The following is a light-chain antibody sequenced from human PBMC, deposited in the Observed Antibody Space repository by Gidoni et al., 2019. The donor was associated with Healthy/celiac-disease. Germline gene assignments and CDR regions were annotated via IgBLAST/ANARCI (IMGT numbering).Light chain of an antibody. CDR1: QSLGTF. CDR2: GAS. Sequence: EIVLPHSPATLSLSPGERPTLSCRASQSLGTFLVWYQHKPGQAPRLLIYGASTRSTGVPARFSGAGSGTDFTLTIASLEPEDFAIYYCQQRGRWPLTFGGGTRVEI. CDR3: QQRGRWPLT. V-gene: IGKV3-11*01. J-gene: IGKJ4*01.